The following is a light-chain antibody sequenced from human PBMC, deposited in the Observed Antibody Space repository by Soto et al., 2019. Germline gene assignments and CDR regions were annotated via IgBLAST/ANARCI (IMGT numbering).Light chain of an antibody. Sequence: QSALTQPASVSGSPGQSITISCTGTSSDVGGYDYVSWYQLHPGKAPKLMIFEVSNRPSGVSYRFSGSKSDNTASLTISGLQAEDEADYFCSSYSISTAYLFGTGTKVT. J-gene: IGLJ1*01. CDR3: SSYSISTAYL. CDR1: SSDVGGYDY. CDR2: EVS. V-gene: IGLV2-14*01.